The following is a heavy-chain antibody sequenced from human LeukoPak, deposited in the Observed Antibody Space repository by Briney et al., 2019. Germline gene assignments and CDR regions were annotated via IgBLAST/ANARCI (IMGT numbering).Heavy chain of an antibody. J-gene: IGHJ4*02. Sequence: ASVKVSCKASGYTFTGYYLHWVRQAPGQGLEWMGWINPNSGDTGNAEKFQGRVTMTRDTSISTAYMELSSLRSDDTAVYYCARDGPSMVPDYDYWGQGTLVTVSS. CDR1: GYTFTGYY. D-gene: IGHD3-10*01. CDR2: INPNSGDT. CDR3: ARDGPSMVPDYDY. V-gene: IGHV1-2*02.